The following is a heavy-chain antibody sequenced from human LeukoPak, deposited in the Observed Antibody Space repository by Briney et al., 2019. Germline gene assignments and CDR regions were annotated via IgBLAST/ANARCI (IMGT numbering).Heavy chain of an antibody. CDR2: IRYDGSNK. CDR3: ARDFNGGYSSSWYVGGTSYYYYGMDV. J-gene: IGHJ6*02. Sequence: GGSLRLSCAASGFTFSSYGMHWVRQAPGKGLEWVAFIRYDGSNKYYADSVKGRFTISRDNSKNTLYLQMNSLRAEDTAVYYCARDFNGGYSSSWYVGGTSYYYYGMDVWGQGTTVTVSS. CDR1: GFTFSSYG. V-gene: IGHV3-30*02. D-gene: IGHD6-13*01.